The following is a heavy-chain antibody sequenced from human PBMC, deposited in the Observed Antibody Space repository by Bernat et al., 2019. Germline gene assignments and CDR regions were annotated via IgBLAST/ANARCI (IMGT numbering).Heavy chain of an antibody. Sequence: EVQLLESGGGLVQPGGSLRLSCAASGFTFSSYAMSWVRQAPGKGLEWVSAISGSGGSTYYADSVKGRFTISRDNSKNTLYLQMNSLRAEDTAVYYCAIYRNVVVVGAIYFDYWGQGTLVTVSS. V-gene: IGHV3-23*01. CDR2: ISGSGGST. CDR1: GFTFSSYA. J-gene: IGHJ4*02. CDR3: AIYRNVVVVGAIYFDY. D-gene: IGHD2-15*01.